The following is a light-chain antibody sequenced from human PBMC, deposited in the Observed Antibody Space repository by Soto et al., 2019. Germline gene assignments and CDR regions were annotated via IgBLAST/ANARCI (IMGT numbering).Light chain of an antibody. V-gene: IGKV3D-15*01. J-gene: IGKJ4*01. CDR1: QNVNIN. CDR3: QQYKDWPPLT. CDR2: GAS. Sequence: EIVMTQSPVTLSVSPGERVTLSCRASQNVNINLAWYQQRPGQAPRVLIYGASNRASGIPDRFSGSGSGTDFTLTISSMEHDDFSLYYCQQYKDWPPLTFGGGTRVDIK.